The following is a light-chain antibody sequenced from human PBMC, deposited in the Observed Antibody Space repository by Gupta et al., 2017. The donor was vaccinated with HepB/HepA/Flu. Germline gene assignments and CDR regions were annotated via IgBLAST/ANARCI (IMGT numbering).Light chain of an antibody. V-gene: IGKV1-5*03. CDR1: QSISTW. Sequence: DIQMTQSPSTLSASVGDRVTITCRASQSISTWLAWYQHKPGKAPNLLIYKASSLEGGVPSRFSGSGSGIEFTLTISSLQPDDFATYYCHQYDTYPWTFGQGTKVEIK. CDR2: KAS. J-gene: IGKJ1*01. CDR3: HQYDTYPWT.